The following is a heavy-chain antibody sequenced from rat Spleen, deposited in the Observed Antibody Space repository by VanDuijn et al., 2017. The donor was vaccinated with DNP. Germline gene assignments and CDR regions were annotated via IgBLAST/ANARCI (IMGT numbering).Heavy chain of an antibody. CDR1: GFTFSDYG. CDR2: ITTTGSRT. V-gene: IGHV5S10*01. Sequence: EVQLVESGENLVQPGRSMKLSCAASGFTFSDYGMAWVLQAPKKGLEWVATITTTGSRTFYPDSVKGRFIISRDNAKSSLYLQMDSLRSEDTATYYCAGVISNGRLDYWGQGVMVTVSS. J-gene: IGHJ2*01. CDR3: AGVISNGRLDY. D-gene: IGHD1-12*02.